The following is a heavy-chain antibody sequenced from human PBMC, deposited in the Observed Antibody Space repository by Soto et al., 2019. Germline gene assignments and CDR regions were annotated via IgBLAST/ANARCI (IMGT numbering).Heavy chain of an antibody. CDR2: TYYRSKWYN. Sequence: PSQTLSLTCAISGDSVSSNSAAWNWIRQSPSRGLEWLGRTYYRSKWYNDYAVSVKSRITINPDTSKNQFSLQLNSVTPEDTAVYYCARGMSYYYGSGSYYRIWGQGTMVTVSS. D-gene: IGHD3-10*01. V-gene: IGHV6-1*01. J-gene: IGHJ3*02. CDR1: GDSVSSNSAA. CDR3: ARGMSYYYGSGSYYRI.